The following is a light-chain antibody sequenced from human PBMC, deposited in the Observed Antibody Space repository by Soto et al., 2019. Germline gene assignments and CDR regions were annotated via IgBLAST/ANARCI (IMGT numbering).Light chain of an antibody. CDR2: KGS. CDR3: MQATQSPWT. Sequence: DIVMTQTPLSSPVTLGQAASISCRSSQSLVHNDGNTYLSWFQQSPGQPPRPLIYKGSDRYSGVPERFSGSGAGTEFTLTISRVEAEDFAIYYCMQATQSPWTFGQGTKVEIK. V-gene: IGKV2-24*01. J-gene: IGKJ1*01. CDR1: QSLVHNDGNTY.